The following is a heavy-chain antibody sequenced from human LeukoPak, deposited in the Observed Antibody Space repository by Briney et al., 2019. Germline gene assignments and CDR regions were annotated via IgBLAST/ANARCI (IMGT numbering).Heavy chain of an antibody. J-gene: IGHJ6*04. CDR3: ARRLSTSLLLGGYADV. Sequence: PGGSLRLSCAASGFTLSSYSMNWVRQAPGKGLEWVSSISSSSSYIYYADSVKGRFTISRDNAKNSLYLQMNSLRAEDTAVYYCARRLSTSLLLGGYADVWGKGTTVTVSS. CDR1: GFTLSSYS. D-gene: IGHD2-2*01. CDR2: ISSSSSYI. V-gene: IGHV3-21*01.